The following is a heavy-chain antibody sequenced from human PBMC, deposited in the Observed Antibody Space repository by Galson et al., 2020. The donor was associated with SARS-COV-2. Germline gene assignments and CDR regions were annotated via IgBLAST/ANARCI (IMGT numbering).Heavy chain of an antibody. V-gene: IGHV4-59*13. J-gene: IGHJ5*02. CDR2: IYYSGNT. CDR3: ARAPVGRNWFDP. Sequence: SETLSLTCTVSGCSISSSYWSWFRQPPGKGLEWLKYIYYSGNTNYNPSLKSRVTISVDTSKNQCSMELNSVTPADTAVYYCARAPVGRNWFDPWGQGTLVTVSS. D-gene: IGHD1-26*01. CDR1: GCSISSSY.